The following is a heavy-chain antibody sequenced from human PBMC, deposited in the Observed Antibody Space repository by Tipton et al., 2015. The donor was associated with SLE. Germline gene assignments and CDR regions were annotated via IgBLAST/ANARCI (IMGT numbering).Heavy chain of an antibody. CDR1: GGSFSGHY. V-gene: IGHV4-34*01. CDR3: ARELGSTSH. CDR2: INHSGGT. Sequence: TLSLTCAVYGGSFSGHYWSWIRPSPGKGLEWIGEINHSGGTNYNPSLKSRVTISVDTSKIQFSLKMISVTAADTAVYYCARELGSTSHWGQGTLVTVSS. D-gene: IGHD3-10*01. J-gene: IGHJ4*02.